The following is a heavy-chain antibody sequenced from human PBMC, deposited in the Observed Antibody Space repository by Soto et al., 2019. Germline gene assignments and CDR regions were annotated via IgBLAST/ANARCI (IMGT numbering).Heavy chain of an antibody. D-gene: IGHD3-3*01. CDR1: GFSLTTSGVG. V-gene: IGHV2-5*02. J-gene: IGHJ4*02. CDR3: AHRVLRTVFGLVTTTAIYFDF. CDR2: IYWDDDK. Sequence: QITLNESGPTVVRPTETLTLTCRFSGFSLTTSGVGVGWIRQSPGKAPEWLALIYWDDDKRYRASLKSRLTITQETSKNQVVLTVSDLDPTDAATYYCAHRVLRTVFGLVTTTAIYFDFWGQGTPVAVSS.